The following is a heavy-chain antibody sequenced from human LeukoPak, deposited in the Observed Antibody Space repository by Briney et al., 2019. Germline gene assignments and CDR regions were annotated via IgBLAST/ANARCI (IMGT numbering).Heavy chain of an antibody. CDR3: AKDANPYCSSTSCYTWYFDY. V-gene: IGHV3-30*02. CDR2: IGDGGGDK. CDR1: DSIFRHYG. Sequence: AGGSLRLSCEASDSIFRHYGMHWVRQAPGKGLEWVAVIGDGGGDKHYEDSVKGRFTISRDNTKNTLYLQMNSLRAEDTAVYYCAKDANPYCSSTSCYTWYFDYWGQGTLVTVSS. J-gene: IGHJ4*02. D-gene: IGHD2-2*02.